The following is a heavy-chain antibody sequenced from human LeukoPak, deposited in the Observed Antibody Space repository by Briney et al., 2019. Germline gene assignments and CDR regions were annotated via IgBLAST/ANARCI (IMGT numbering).Heavy chain of an antibody. CDR2: ITTASGDST. D-gene: IGHD5-18*01. Sequence: GGSLRLSCAASGFTFSSSAMRWVRQAPGKGLEGVSTITTASGDSTYYADSVKGRFIISRDNAKNTLFLQMNSLRVEDTAVYYCASAYTYVRLGDHWGQGTLVTVSS. CDR3: ASAYTYVRLGDH. V-gene: IGHV3-23*01. J-gene: IGHJ4*02. CDR1: GFTFSSSA.